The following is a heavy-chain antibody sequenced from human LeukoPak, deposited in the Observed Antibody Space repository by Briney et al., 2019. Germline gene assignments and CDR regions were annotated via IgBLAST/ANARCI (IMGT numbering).Heavy chain of an antibody. J-gene: IGHJ6*02. CDR1: GGSISSYY. CDR3: ARSGNGYYDSSGYYYGDYYYYCGMDV. V-gene: IGHV4-59*01. CDR2: IYYSGST. D-gene: IGHD3-22*01. Sequence: PSETLSLTCTVSGGSISSYYWSWIRQPPGKGLEWIGYIYYSGSTNYNPSLKSRVTISVDTSKNQFSLKLSSVTAADTAVYYCARSGNGYYDSSGYYYGDYYYYCGMDVWGQGTTVTVSS.